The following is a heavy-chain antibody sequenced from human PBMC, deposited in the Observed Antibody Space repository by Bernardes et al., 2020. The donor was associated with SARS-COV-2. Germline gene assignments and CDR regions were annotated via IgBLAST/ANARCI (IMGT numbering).Heavy chain of an antibody. CDR2: ISYNGGSA. J-gene: IGHJ4*02. CDR3: ARAPITMVRGIELNY. D-gene: IGHD3-10*01. CDR1: GFTFNTYA. Sequence: GWSLRLSCVGSGFTFNTYAMYWVRQAPGKGLEYVSAISYNGGSAYYADSVKGRFTISRDNSKNTLFLQMRSLRVEDMAVYYCARAPITMVRGIELNYWGQGTLVTVSS. V-gene: IGHV3-64*02.